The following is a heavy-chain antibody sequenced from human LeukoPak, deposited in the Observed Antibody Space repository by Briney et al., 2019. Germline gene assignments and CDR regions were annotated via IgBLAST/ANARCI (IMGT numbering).Heavy chain of an antibody. J-gene: IGHJ4*02. D-gene: IGHD3-3*01. CDR1: GGSISSGDYY. V-gene: IGHV4-30-4*08. CDR2: IYYSGST. CDR3: ARVRIFGVVIMDY. Sequence: KASETLSLACTVSGGSISSGDYYWSWIRQPPGKGLEWIGYIYYSGSTYYNPSLKSRVTISVDTSKNQFSLKLSSVTAADTAVYYCARVRIFGVVIMDYWGQGTLVTVSS.